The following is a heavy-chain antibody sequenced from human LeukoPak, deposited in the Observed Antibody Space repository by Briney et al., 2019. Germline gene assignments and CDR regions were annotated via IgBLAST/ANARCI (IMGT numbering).Heavy chain of an antibody. CDR1: GFXFSNCA. CDR3: AKAFFSGSGGNHKHFDS. D-gene: IGHD3-10*01. CDR2: MSSVT. Sequence: GGSLRLSCAASGFXFSNCAIHWVRQAPGEGLEWVAAMSSVTYYADSVKGRFTISRDDSKSTLFLQMNSLRAEDTAIYYCAKAFFSGSGGNHKHFDSWGQGTLVTVSS. V-gene: IGHV3-23*01. J-gene: IGHJ4*02.